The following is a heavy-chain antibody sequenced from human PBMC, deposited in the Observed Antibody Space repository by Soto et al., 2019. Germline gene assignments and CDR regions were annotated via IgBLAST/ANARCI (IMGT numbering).Heavy chain of an antibody. J-gene: IGHJ6*03. Sequence: EVQLVESGGGLVKPGGSLRLSCAASGFTFSSYSMNWVRQAPGKGLEWVSSINYKSHIDYADSVKGRFTISRDNAMNSRLLKMNRLRAEDTAVYFCAIDLIYASYYSNMDVWGIGTTVTVSS. CDR3: AIDLIYASYYSNMDV. CDR2: INYKSHI. CDR1: GFTFSSYS. V-gene: IGHV3-21*01. D-gene: IGHD3-10*01.